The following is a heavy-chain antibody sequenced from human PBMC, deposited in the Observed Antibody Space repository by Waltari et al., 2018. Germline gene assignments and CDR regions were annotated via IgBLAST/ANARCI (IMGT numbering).Heavy chain of an antibody. CDR1: GFVFGSFE. V-gene: IGHV3-48*03. Sequence: EVQLVESGGAMVQPGGSLRLPWSAAGFVFGSFEMNWVRQAPGKAPEWLSYISSAARTIYYADSVKGRFFISRDNAKSTLYLQMNTLRVEDTAVYYCARDQGPAGYNWFDAWGQGTLVTVSS. D-gene: IGHD3-10*01. CDR3: ARDQGPAGYNWFDA. CDR2: ISSAARTI. J-gene: IGHJ5*02.